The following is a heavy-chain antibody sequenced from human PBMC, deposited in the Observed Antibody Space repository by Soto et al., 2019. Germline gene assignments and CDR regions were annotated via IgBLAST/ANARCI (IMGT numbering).Heavy chain of an antibody. CDR2: MSPNNGNT. J-gene: IGHJ4*02. CDR3: VRDLFGSGSYYSDH. CDR1: GYIFITYG. D-gene: IGHD3-10*01. V-gene: IGHV1-18*01. Sequence: ASVKVSCKASGYIFITYGISWVRQAPGQGLEWMGRMSPNNGNTNYAQNLQGRVTMTTDTSTSTAHMELRSLRSDDTAVYYCVRDLFGSGSYYSDHWGQGTQVTVSS.